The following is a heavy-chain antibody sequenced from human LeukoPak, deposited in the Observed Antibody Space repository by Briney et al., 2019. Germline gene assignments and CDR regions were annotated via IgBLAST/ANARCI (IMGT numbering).Heavy chain of an antibody. Sequence: GASVKVSCKASGYTFTSYAMNWVRQAPGQGLEWMGWINTNTGNPTYAQGFTGRFVFSLDTSVSTAYLQISSLKAEDTAVYYCARDPNNYYDRDGAFDYWGQGTLVTVSS. J-gene: IGHJ4*02. CDR1: GYTFTSYA. D-gene: IGHD3-22*01. V-gene: IGHV7-4-1*02. CDR2: INTNTGNP. CDR3: ARDPNNYYDRDGAFDY.